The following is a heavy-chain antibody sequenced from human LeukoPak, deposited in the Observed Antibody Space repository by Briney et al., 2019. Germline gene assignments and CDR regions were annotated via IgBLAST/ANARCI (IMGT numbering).Heavy chain of an antibody. V-gene: IGHV1-8*01. CDR1: GYTFTSYD. CDR2: MNPNSGNT. Sequence: ASVKVSCKASGYTFTSYDINGVRQATGQGLEWMGWMNPNSGNTGYAQKFQGRVTMTRNTSISTAYMELSSLRSEDTAVYYCARGGDYGDFPSYWGQGTLVTVSS. D-gene: IGHD4-17*01. J-gene: IGHJ4*02. CDR3: ARGGDYGDFPSY.